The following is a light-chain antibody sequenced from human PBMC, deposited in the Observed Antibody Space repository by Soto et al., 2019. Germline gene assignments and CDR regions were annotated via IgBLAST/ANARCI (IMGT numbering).Light chain of an antibody. J-gene: IGKJ1*01. V-gene: IGKV3-20*01. CDR3: QQYDSSPWT. CDR1: QRVSNSD. Sequence: EIVLTQSPGTLSLSPGERATLSCRASQRVSNSDLAWYQRIPGQSPRLLIYGASRRATGIPDRFSGRGSGTDFTITISRLEPEDFAVYYCQQYDSSPWTFGQGTKVEIK. CDR2: GAS.